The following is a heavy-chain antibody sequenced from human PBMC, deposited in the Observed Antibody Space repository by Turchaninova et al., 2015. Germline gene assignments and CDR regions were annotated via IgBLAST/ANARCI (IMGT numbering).Heavy chain of an antibody. V-gene: IGHV7-4-1*02. J-gene: IGHJ4*02. CDR2: INTDTGNP. CDR1: GYTLTSYG. Sequence: QVQLVQSGSELKKPGASVRVSCKASGYTLTSYGMSWVRQAPGQGLEWMGWINTDTGNPMYAQGFRGRFVFSLDTSVSTAYLQINRLTPEDTALSYCAREPKRMDHWGQGTLVTASS. CDR3: AREPKRMDH.